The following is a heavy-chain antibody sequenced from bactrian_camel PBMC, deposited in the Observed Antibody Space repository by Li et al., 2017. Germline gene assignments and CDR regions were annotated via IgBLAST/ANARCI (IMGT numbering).Heavy chain of an antibody. J-gene: IGHJ4*01. V-gene: IGHV3-1*01. D-gene: IGHD5*01. CDR1: GFNFDDYA. Sequence: VQLVESGGGLVQPGGSLRLSCAASGFNFDDYAMAWVRQVPGKGREWVSTISWNPAITSCADSVKGRFTISIDNAKTTLYLQMNNLRADGTVMYYCAIGLFADVRLGRGTQVTVS. CDR2: ISWNPAIT.